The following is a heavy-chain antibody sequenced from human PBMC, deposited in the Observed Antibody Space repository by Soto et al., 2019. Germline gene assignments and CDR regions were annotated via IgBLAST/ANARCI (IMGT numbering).Heavy chain of an antibody. Sequence: EVHLEESGGGLVQPGGSLRLSCAASGFTFSAYWMNWVRQAPGKGLAWVANINEDGSEYNDVASVKGRFTISRDNAKNSLFLKMSALRVEDTDVYYCARTGDGHYDFLDYWGQGILVSVSS. CDR3: ARTGDGHYDFLDY. CDR2: INEDGSEY. V-gene: IGHV3-7*01. CDR1: GFTFSAYW. J-gene: IGHJ4*02. D-gene: IGHD3-22*01.